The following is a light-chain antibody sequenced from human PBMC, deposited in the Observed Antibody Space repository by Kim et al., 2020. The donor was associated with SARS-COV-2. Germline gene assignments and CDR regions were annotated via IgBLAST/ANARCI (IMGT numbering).Light chain of an antibody. V-gene: IGLV6-57*01. CDR2: EDH. Sequence: GKTITINCTRSSGRIESNYVQWFQQRPGSFPTTVIFEDHDRPSGVSDRFFGSVDTSSNSASLTISGLKTEDEADYFCQTYDDNDWVFGGGTQLTVL. CDR1: SGRIESNY. J-gene: IGLJ3*02. CDR3: QTYDDNDWV.